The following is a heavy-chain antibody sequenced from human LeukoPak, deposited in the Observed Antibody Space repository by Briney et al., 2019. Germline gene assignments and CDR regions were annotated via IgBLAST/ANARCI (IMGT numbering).Heavy chain of an antibody. CDR1: GGSISSGGYS. Sequence: SETLSLTCAVSGGSISSGGYSWSWIWQPPGKGLEWIGYIYHSGSTYYNPSLKSRVTISVDRSKNQFSLKLSSVTAADTAVYYCARSRPSRVYFDYWGQGTLVTVSS. D-gene: IGHD2/OR15-2a*01. J-gene: IGHJ4*02. CDR3: ARSRPSRVYFDY. CDR2: IYHSGST. V-gene: IGHV4-30-2*01.